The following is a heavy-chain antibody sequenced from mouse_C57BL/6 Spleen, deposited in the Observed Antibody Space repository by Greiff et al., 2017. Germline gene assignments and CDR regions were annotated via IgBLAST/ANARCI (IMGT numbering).Heavy chain of an antibody. CDR1: GFTFSDYY. D-gene: IGHD1-1*02. V-gene: IGHV5-16*01. Sequence: EVKLVESEGGLVQPGSSMKLSCTASGFTFSDYYLAWVRQVPEKGLEWVANINYDGSSTYYLDSLKSRFIISRDNAKNILYLQLSSLKSEDTATYYCARDGYGLYAMDYWGQGTSVTVSS. CDR3: ARDGYGLYAMDY. CDR2: INYDGSST. J-gene: IGHJ4*01.